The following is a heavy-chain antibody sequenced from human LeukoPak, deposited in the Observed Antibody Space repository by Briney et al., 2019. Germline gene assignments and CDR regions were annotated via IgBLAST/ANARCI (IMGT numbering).Heavy chain of an antibody. CDR3: ARLYRQPNYYDSGMDV. J-gene: IGHJ6*02. Sequence: SVNVSCTASGYTFTSYGISWVRQAPETGPESLGWISAYNGNTNYAQKLQGRVTMTPDTSTSTAYMELRSLRSDDTAVYYCARLYRQPNYYDSGMDVWGRGTTVSVSS. CDR1: GYTFTSYG. D-gene: IGHD3-16*01. CDR2: ISAYNGNT. V-gene: IGHV1-18*01.